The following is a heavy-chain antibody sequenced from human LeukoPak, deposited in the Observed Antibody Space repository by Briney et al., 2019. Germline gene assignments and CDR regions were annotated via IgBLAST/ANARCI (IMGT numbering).Heavy chain of an antibody. J-gene: IGHJ5*02. D-gene: IGHD6-13*01. CDR1: GFTFDDYA. CDR3: AKAPAVAADGTYWFDP. Sequence: PGGSLRLSCAASGFTFDDYAMHWVRQAPGKGVEWVSGISWNSGSIGYADSVKGRFTISRDNSKNTLYLQMNSLRAEDTAVYYCAKAPAVAADGTYWFDPWGQGTLVTVSS. CDR2: ISWNSGSI. V-gene: IGHV3-9*01.